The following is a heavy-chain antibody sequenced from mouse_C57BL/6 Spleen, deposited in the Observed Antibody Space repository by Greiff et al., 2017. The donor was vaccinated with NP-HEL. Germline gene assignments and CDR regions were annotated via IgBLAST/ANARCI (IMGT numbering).Heavy chain of an antibody. CDR1: GFTFSDYY. CDR3: ASHYYGSSYRAMDY. CDR2: ISNGGGST. Sequence: EVQVVESGGGLVQPGGSLKLSCAASGFTFSDYYMYWVRQTPEKRLEWVAYISNGGGSTYYPDTVKGRFTISRDNAKNTLYLQMSRLKSEDTAMYYCASHYYGSSYRAMDYWGQGTSVTVSS. D-gene: IGHD1-1*01. V-gene: IGHV5-12*01. J-gene: IGHJ4*01.